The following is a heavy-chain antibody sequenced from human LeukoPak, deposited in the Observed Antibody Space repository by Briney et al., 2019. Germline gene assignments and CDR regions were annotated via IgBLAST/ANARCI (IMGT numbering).Heavy chain of an antibody. D-gene: IGHD3-9*01. J-gene: IGHJ4*02. V-gene: IGHV3-74*01. Sequence: GGSLRLSCAASGVTFSSYWMHCVRQAPGKGLVWVSRINSDGSSTSYADSVKGRFTISRDNAKNTLYLQMNSLRAEDTAVYYCARDNYDISLDYWGQGTLVTVSS. CDR2: INSDGSST. CDR1: GVTFSSYW. CDR3: ARDNYDISLDY.